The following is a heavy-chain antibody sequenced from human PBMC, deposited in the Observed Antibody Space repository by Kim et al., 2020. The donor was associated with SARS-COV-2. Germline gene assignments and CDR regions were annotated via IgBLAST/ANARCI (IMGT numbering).Heavy chain of an antibody. J-gene: IGHJ6*02. D-gene: IGHD4-4*01. CDR2: IVVGSGNT. CDR3: AAGRTVTNHHKDYYYYGMDV. Sequence: SVKVSCKASGFTFTSSAVQWVRQARGQRLEWIGWIVVGSGNTNYAQKFQERVTITRDMSTSTAYMELSSLRSEDTAVYYCAAGRTVTNHHKDYYYYGMDVWGQGTTVTVSS. CDR1: GFTFTSSA. V-gene: IGHV1-58*01.